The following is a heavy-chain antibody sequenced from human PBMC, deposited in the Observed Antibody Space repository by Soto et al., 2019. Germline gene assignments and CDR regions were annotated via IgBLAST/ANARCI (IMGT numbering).Heavy chain of an antibody. V-gene: IGHV4-4*02. J-gene: IGHJ4*02. CDR3: ASRDPGTSVDY. CDR2: IYRTGST. D-gene: IGHD1-7*01. CDR1: GGSFTINNW. Sequence: PAETRSLTCSVSGGSFTINNWWTWFRQPPGQGLEWIGEIYRTGSTNYNPSLKSRVTISLDKSENQFSLKVTSLTAADTAVYYCASRDPGTSVDYWGQGTLVTVSS.